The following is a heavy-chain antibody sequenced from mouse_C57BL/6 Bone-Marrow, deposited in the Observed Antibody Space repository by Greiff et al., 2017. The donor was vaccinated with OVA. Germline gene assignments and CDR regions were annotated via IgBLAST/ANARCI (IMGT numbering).Heavy chain of an antibody. V-gene: IGHV1-50*01. J-gene: IGHJ4*01. CDR1: GYTFTSYW. Sequence: QVQLQQPGAELVKPGASVKLSCKASGYTFTSYWMQWVKQRPGQGLEWIGEIDPSDSYTNYNQKFKGKATLTVDTSSSTAYMQLSSLTSEDSAVYYCLIYAMDYWGQGTSVTVSS. CDR3: LIYAMDY. CDR2: IDPSDSYT.